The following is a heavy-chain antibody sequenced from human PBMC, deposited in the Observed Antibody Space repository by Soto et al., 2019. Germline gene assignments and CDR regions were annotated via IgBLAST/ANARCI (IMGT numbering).Heavy chain of an antibody. CDR3: AKDQGSSWYEIDY. J-gene: IGHJ4*02. D-gene: IGHD6-13*01. CDR2: IHPNGGGT. V-gene: IGHV1-46*01. CDR1: GYSFTNYY. Sequence: ASVKVSCKASGYSFTNYYMHWERQAPGQGLEYMGVIHPNGGGTSYAQKFQGRVTMTSDTSTSIVYMELSSLRSDDTAVYYCAKDQGSSWYEIDYWGQGTLVTVSS.